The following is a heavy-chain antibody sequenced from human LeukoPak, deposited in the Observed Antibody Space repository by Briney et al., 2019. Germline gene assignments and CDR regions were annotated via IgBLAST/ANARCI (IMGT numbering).Heavy chain of an antibody. CDR2: ISSSGSTI. CDR1: GFTFNSFG. V-gene: IGHV3-48*04. CDR3: AELGITMIGGV. Sequence: GRSLRLSCAASGFTFNSFGMHWVRQAPGKGLERVSYISSSGSTIYYADSVKGRFTISRDNAKNSLYLQMNSLRAEDTAVYYCAELGITMIGGVWGKGTTVTISS. J-gene: IGHJ6*04. D-gene: IGHD3-10*02.